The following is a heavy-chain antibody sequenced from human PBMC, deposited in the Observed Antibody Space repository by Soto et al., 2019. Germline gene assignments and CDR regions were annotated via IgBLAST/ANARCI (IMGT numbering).Heavy chain of an antibody. D-gene: IGHD1-26*01. V-gene: IGHV4-30-2*01. CDR3: ARGGSPKWFDP. CDR2: IYQSGSP. CDR1: GGSISSGSYS. Sequence: SETLSLTCAVSGGSISSGSYSWGWIRQPPGQGLEWIGYIYQSGSPHYSWPLKSRVTISIDRSKDQFSLHLTSVTAADTAVYYCARGGSPKWFDPWGQGILVTVSS. J-gene: IGHJ5*02.